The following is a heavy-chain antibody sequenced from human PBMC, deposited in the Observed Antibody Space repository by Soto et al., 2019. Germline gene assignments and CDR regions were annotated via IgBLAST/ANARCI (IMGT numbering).Heavy chain of an antibody. CDR3: ARTFDTITYYFDY. CDR1: QFSFRSYA. Sequence: GGFLRLSCAASQFSFRSYAMHWIRQSPGKGLEWVAVISFDGNSLHYADSVRDRFTISRDNSKNTLYLQMNNLRPEDTAVYYCARTFDTITYYFDYWGQGTVVTVSS. V-gene: IGHV3-30-3*01. CDR2: ISFDGNSL. J-gene: IGHJ4*02. D-gene: IGHD3-9*01.